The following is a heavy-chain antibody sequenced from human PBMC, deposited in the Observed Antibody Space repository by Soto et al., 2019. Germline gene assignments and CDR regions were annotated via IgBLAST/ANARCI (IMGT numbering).Heavy chain of an antibody. J-gene: IGHJ4*02. CDR2: IYHSAST. CDR3: ARAGGLGAVAADY. D-gene: IGHD6-19*01. CDR1: GGSISSGGYS. Sequence: QLQLQESGSGLVKPSQTLSLTCAVSGGSISSGGYSWSWIRQPPGKGLEWIGYIYHSASTYYNPSPKRRVTISADRSKNQFSLKLSSVTAADTAVYYCARAGGLGAVAADYWGRGTLVTVSS. V-gene: IGHV4-30-2*01.